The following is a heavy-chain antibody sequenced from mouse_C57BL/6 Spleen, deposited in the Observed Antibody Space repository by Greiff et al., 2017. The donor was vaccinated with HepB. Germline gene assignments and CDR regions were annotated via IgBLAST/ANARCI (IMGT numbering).Heavy chain of an antibody. J-gene: IGHJ4*01. D-gene: IGHD1-1*01. CDR3: AREGTTVVASLVSYAMDY. CDR1: GYSITSGYY. CDR2: ISYDGSN. V-gene: IGHV3-6*01. Sequence: EVKLLESGPGLVKPSQSLSLTCSVTGYSITSGYYWNWIRQFPGNKLEWMGYISYDGSNNYNPSLKNRISITRDTSKNQFFLKLNSVTTEDTATYYCAREGTTVVASLVSYAMDYWGQGTSVTVSS.